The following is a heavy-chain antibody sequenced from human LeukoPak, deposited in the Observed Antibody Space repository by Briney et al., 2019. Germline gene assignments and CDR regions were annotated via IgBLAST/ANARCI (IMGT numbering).Heavy chain of an antibody. V-gene: IGHV4-61*02. CDR3: ARGFRGDNFDY. Sequence: TPSETLSLTCTVSGGSISSSNYYWNWIRQPAGKGLEWIGRIYTSGSTNYNPSLKSRVTISVDTSKNQFSLKLSSVTAADTAVYFCARGFRGDNFDYWGQGTLVTVSS. CDR1: GGSISSSNYY. J-gene: IGHJ4*02. D-gene: IGHD7-27*01. CDR2: IYTSGST.